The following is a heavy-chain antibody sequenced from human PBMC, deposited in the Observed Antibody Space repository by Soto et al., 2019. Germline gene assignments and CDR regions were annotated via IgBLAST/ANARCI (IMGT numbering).Heavy chain of an antibody. V-gene: IGHV1-58*01. J-gene: IGHJ4*02. Sequence: TSVKVSCKASGFTFTSSAVQWVRQARGQRLEWIGWIVVGSGNTNYAQKFQERVTITRDMSTSTAYMELSSLRSEDTDVYYCAADSFTEYYDFWSGYGYWGQGSLVTVSS. CDR2: IVVGSGNT. CDR1: GFTFTSSA. D-gene: IGHD3-3*01. CDR3: AADSFTEYYDFWSGYGY.